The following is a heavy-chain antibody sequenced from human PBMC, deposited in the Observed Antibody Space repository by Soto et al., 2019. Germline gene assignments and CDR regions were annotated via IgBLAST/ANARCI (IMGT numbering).Heavy chain of an antibody. J-gene: IGHJ4*02. D-gene: IGHD7-27*01. Sequence: PSETLSLTCTVSAGSITSDEYYWNWIRYRPGKGLEWIGFIHHTGSTFYNPSLESRASISIDTSESQFSLNLTSLTAADTATYYCARANWYSEYWGQGIPVTVSS. V-gene: IGHV4-30-4*02. CDR2: IHHTGST. CDR1: AGSITSDEYY. CDR3: ARANWYSEY.